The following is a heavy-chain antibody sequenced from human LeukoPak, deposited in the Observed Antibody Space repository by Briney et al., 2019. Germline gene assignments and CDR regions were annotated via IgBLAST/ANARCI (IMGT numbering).Heavy chain of an antibody. D-gene: IGHD4-17*01. V-gene: IGHV1-8*01. CDR3: ARGGDDVNDYFGY. J-gene: IGHJ4*02. Sequence: ASVKVSCKASGYTFTGSDINWVRQAPGQGLEWMGWMHPKSGNTGYAQKFQGRVTMTRDSSKSTAYMELSSLISDDTAVYYCARGGDDVNDYFGYWGQGTLVTVSS. CDR2: MHPKSGNT. CDR1: GYTFTGSD.